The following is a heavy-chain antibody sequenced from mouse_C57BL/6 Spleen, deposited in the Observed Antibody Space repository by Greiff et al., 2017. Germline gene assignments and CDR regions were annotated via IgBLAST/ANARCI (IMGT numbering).Heavy chain of an antibody. CDR2: IYIGDGYT. CDR3: ARGTDGYYPDYFDY. Sequence: EVQLQQSGAELVRPGSSVKMSCKTSGYTFTSYGINWVKQRPGQGLEWIGYIYIGDGYTEYNGKFKGKATLTSDTSSSTAYMQLSSLTSEDSAIYFCARGTDGYYPDYFDYWGQGTTLTVSS. CDR1: GYTFTSYG. J-gene: IGHJ2*01. V-gene: IGHV1-58*01. D-gene: IGHD2-3*01.